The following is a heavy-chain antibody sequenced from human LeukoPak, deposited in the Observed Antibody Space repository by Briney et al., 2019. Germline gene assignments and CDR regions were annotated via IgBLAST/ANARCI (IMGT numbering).Heavy chain of an antibody. V-gene: IGHV1-69*06. Sequence: ASVKVSCKASGGTFSSYAISWVRQAPGQGLEWMGGIIPIFGTANYAQKFQGRVTITADKSTSTAYMELSSLRSEDTAVYYCASGYDYVRYFDYWGQGTLVTVSS. CDR1: GGTFSSYA. D-gene: IGHD5-12*01. J-gene: IGHJ4*02. CDR2: IIPIFGTA. CDR3: ASGYDYVRYFDY.